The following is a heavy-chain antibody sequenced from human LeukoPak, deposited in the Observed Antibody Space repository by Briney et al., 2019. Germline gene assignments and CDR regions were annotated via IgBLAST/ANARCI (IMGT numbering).Heavy chain of an antibody. D-gene: IGHD2-2*01. V-gene: IGHV4-34*01. CDR3: ARGFRGYCSSTSCRLLYYYYYYYMDV. J-gene: IGHJ6*03. Sequence: SETLSLTCAVYGGSFSGYYWSWIRQPPGKGLEWIGEINHSGSTNYNPSLKSRVTISVDTSKNQFSLKLSSVTAADTAVYYCARGFRGYCSSTSCRLLYYYYYYYMDVWGKGTTVTVSS. CDR1: GGSFSGYY. CDR2: INHSGST.